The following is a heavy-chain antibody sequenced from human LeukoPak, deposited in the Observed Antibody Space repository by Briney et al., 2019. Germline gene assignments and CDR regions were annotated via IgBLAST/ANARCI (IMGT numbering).Heavy chain of an antibody. CDR3: ARGTLYYSDSVTYHSPFEY. CDR2: INPGSGGT. D-gene: IGHD3-22*01. V-gene: IGHV1-2*02. J-gene: IGHJ4*02. CDR1: GYTFTGYY. Sequence: ASVKVSFTSSGYTFTGYYMHWVRQPPGQGLEWMGWINPGSGGTNYAQKFQGRVTMTRDTSISTAYMELSRLRSDDAAIYYCARGTLYYSDSVTYHSPFEYWGQGALVTVSS.